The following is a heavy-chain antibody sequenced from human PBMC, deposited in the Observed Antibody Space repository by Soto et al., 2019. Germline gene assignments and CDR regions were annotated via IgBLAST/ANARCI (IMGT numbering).Heavy chain of an antibody. V-gene: IGHV4-39*01. CDR1: GGSISSSSYY. CDR3: ARHYDFWSGYIMDV. J-gene: IGHJ6*03. CDR2: IYYSGST. Sequence: SETLSLTCTVSGGSISSSSYYWGWICQPPGKGLEWIGSIYYSGSTYYNPSLKSRVTISVDTSKNQFSLKLSSVTAADTAVYYCARHYDFWSGYIMDVWGKGTTVTVSS. D-gene: IGHD3-3*01.